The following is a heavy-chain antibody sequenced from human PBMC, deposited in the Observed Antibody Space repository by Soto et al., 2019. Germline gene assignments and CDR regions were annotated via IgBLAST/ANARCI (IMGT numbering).Heavy chain of an antibody. CDR2: IYYSGST. V-gene: IGHV4-39*01. CDR1: GGSISSSSYY. CDR3: ARAWAAMVDFDY. J-gene: IGHJ4*02. D-gene: IGHD5-18*01. Sequence: PSETLSLTCTVSGGSISSSSYYWGWIRQPPGKGLEWIGSIYYSGSTYYNPSLKSRVTISVDTSKNQFSLKLSSVTAADTAVYYCARAWAAMVDFDYWGQGTLVTVSS.